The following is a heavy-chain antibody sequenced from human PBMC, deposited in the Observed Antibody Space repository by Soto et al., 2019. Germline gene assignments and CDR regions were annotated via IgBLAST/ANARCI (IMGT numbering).Heavy chain of an antibody. CDR2: ISAYNGNT. CDR1: GYTFTSYG. V-gene: IGHV1-18*01. D-gene: IGHD5-12*01. CDR3: AGTIVDIVDTMFGMDV. J-gene: IGHJ6*02. Sequence: ASVKVSCKASGYTFTSYGISWVRQAPGQGLEWMGWISAYNGNTNYAQKLQGRVTMTTDTSTSTAYMEPRSQRSNDTAVYYCAGTIVDIVDTMFGMDVWGQGTTVTVSS.